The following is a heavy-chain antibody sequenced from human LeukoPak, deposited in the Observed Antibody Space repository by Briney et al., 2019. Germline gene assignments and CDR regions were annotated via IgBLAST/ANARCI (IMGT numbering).Heavy chain of an antibody. J-gene: IGHJ4*02. Sequence: ASVKVSCKASGYTFTSYDINWVRQATGQGLEWMGWMNPNSGNTGYAQKFQGRVTITADESTSTAYMELSSLRSEDTAVYYCARISEGFDYWGQGTLVTVSS. CDR2: MNPNSGNT. V-gene: IGHV1-8*03. CDR1: GYTFTSYD. CDR3: ARISEGFDY.